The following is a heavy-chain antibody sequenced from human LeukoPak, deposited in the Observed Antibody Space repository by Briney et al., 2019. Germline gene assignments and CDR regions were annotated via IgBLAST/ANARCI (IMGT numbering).Heavy chain of an antibody. CDR3: ARDQGYCSSTSCYPDAFDI. D-gene: IGHD2-2*01. Sequence: ASVKVSCKASGGTFSSYAISWVRQAPGQGLEWMGGIIPIFGTANYAQKFQGRVTITADESTSTAYMELSSLRSEDTAVYYCARDQGYCSSTSCYPDAFDIWGQGTMVTVSS. J-gene: IGHJ3*02. CDR2: IIPIFGTA. CDR1: GGTFSSYA. V-gene: IGHV1-69*01.